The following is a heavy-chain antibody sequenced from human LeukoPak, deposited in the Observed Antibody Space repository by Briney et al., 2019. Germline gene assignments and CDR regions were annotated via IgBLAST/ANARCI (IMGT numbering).Heavy chain of an antibody. Sequence: GGSLRLSCAASGFTFSSFAMSWVRQAPGKGLEWVSAISGSDGSTYYADSVKGRVTISRDNSKNTLYLQMNSLRAEDTAVYYCAKDKVPAIRSQSNWFDPWGQGTLVTVSS. V-gene: IGHV3-23*01. CDR1: GFTFSSFA. CDR2: ISGSDGST. CDR3: AKDKVPAIRSQSNWFDP. D-gene: IGHD2-2*01. J-gene: IGHJ5*02.